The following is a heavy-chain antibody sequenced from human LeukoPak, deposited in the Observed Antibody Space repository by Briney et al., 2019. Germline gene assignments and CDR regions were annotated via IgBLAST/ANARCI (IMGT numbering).Heavy chain of an antibody. V-gene: IGHV4-4*07. CDR1: GGSISSYY. Sequence: SEPLSLTCSVSGGSISSYYWSWIRQPAGKGLEWIGRIYSSGSTNYNPSLKSRVTLSLDTSKNKLSLELNSVTAADTALYYCVRDLDFSNSGVSPPVWGQGTTVIVSS. CDR2: IYSSGST. CDR3: VRDLDFSNSGVSPPV. D-gene: IGHD3-10*01. J-gene: IGHJ6*02.